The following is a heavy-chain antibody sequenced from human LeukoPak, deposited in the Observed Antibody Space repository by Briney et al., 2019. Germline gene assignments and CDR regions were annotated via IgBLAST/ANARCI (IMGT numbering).Heavy chain of an antibody. J-gene: IGHJ3*02. D-gene: IGHD5-24*01. CDR1: GGSVRSYS. CDR3: AGHGGESLVATILHAFDI. V-gene: IGHV4-59*08. CDR2: IHNSGTT. Sequence: SETLSLTCSVSGGSVRSYSWSWIRQPPGKGLEWIGYIHNSGTTNYKPSLKSRVIISVETTKNQFSLKLSSVTAADTAVYYCAGHGGESLVATILHAFDIWGQGTMVTVSS.